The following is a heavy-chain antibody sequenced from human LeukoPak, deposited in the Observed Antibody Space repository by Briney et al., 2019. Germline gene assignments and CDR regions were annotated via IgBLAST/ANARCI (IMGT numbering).Heavy chain of an antibody. V-gene: IGHV3-9*01. CDR2: ISWNSGSI. D-gene: IGHD6-19*01. CDR1: GFTFDDYA. J-gene: IGHJ4*02. CDR3: AKDKARYSSGWYYFDY. Sequence: PGGSLRLSCAASGFTFDDYAMHWVRHAPGKGLEWVSGISWNSGSIGYADSVKGRFTISRDNAKNSLYLQMNSLRAEDTALYYCAKDKARYSSGWYYFDYWGQGTLVTVSS.